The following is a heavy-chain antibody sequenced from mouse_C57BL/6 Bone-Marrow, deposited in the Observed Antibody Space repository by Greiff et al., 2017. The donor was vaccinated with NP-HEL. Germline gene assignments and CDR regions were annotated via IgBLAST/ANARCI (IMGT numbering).Heavy chain of an antibody. CDR2: ITHSGET. V-gene: IGHV12-3*01. D-gene: IGHD3-2*02. J-gene: IGHJ2*01. CDR1: GFPITSGYY. CDR3: AVDSSGYGDFDY. Sequence: VQLQQSGPGLVKPSQSLFLTCSITGFPITSGYYWIWIRQSPGKPLEWMGYITHSGETFYNPSLQSPISITRETSKNQFFLQLNSVTTEDTAMYYCAVDSSGYGDFDYWGQGTTLTVSS.